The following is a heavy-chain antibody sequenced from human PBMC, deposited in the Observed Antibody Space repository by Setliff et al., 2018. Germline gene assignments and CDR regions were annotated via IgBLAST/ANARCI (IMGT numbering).Heavy chain of an antibody. Sequence: SETLSLTCRVSGGPITSPSHLWAWIRQPPGKGPEWIGSSYYIGNTVYNPSLNRRLTISVETSRKEFSLKLTSVTAADTAVYYCATHDSNGYIRTYSFDNWGQGTLVTVSS. CDR2: SYYIGNT. V-gene: IGHV4-39*01. D-gene: IGHD3-22*01. CDR1: GGPITSPSHL. CDR3: ATHDSNGYIRTYSFDN. J-gene: IGHJ4*02.